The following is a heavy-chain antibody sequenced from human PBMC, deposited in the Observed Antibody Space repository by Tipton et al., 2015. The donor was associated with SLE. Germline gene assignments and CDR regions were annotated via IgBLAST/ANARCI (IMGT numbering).Heavy chain of an antibody. D-gene: IGHD5-18*01. CDR3: ARARGRYSYGYDAFDI. CDR1: GGSISSGDYY. J-gene: IGHJ3*02. Sequence: TLSLTCTVSGGSISSGDYYWSWIRQPPGKGLEWIGYIYYSGSTHYNPSLKSRVTISVDTSKNQFSLKLSSVTAADTAVYYCARARGRYSYGYDAFDIWGQGTMVTVSS. V-gene: IGHV4-30-4*01. CDR2: IYYSGST.